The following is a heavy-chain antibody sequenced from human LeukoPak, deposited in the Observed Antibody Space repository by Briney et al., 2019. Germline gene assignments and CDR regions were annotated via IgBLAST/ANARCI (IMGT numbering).Heavy chain of an antibody. V-gene: IGHV3-7*01. CDR2: IKQDGSEK. Sequence: PGGSLRLSCAASGFTFSSYWMSWVRQAPGKGLEWVANIKQDGSEKYYVDSVKGRFTISRDNAKNSLYLQMNSLRAEDTAVYYCAREGRQQLVLAYYYCGMDVWGQGTTVTVSS. CDR1: GFTFSSYW. CDR3: AREGRQQLVLAYYYCGMDV. J-gene: IGHJ6*02. D-gene: IGHD6-13*01.